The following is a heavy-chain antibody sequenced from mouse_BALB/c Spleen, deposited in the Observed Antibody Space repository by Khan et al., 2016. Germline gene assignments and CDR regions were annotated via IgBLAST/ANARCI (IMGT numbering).Heavy chain of an antibody. J-gene: IGHJ2*01. CDR1: GDSITSGY. CDR3: ARYDGYYFDY. Sequence: EVELVESGPSLVKPSQTLSLTCSVTGDSITSGYWNWIRKFPGNRLEYMGYINYSGSTYSNPSLKSRISITRDTAKNQYYLQLNSVTTEDTASYYCARYDGYYFDYWGQGTTLTVSS. CDR2: INYSGST. V-gene: IGHV3-8*02. D-gene: IGHD2-3*01.